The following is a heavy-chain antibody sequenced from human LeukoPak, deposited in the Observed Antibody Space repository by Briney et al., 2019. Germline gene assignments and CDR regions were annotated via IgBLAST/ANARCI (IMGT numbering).Heavy chain of an antibody. CDR3: ARDHYDSSGPNFLYFDY. D-gene: IGHD3-22*01. J-gene: IGHJ4*02. V-gene: IGHV3-21*01. CDR2: ISSSSSYI. Sequence: GGSLRLSCAASGFTFSSYSMNWVRQAPGKGLEWVSSISSSSSYIYYADSVKGRFTISRDNAKNSLYLQMNSLRAEDTAVYYCARDHYDSSGPNFLYFDYWGQGTLVTVSS. CDR1: GFTFSSYS.